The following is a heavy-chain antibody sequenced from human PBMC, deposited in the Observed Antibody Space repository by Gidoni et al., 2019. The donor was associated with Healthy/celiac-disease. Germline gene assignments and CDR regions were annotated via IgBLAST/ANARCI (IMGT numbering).Heavy chain of an antibody. D-gene: IGHD3-3*01. Sequence: QVQLVESGGGVVQPGRYLRLSCAASGFPFSSYGMHWVRQAPGKGREWVAVISYDGSNKYYADSVKGRFTISRDNSKNTLYLQMNSLRAEDTAVYYCAKDQAIFGVVSNFDYWGQGTLVTVSS. CDR2: ISYDGSNK. V-gene: IGHV3-30*18. CDR1: GFPFSSYG. J-gene: IGHJ4*02. CDR3: AKDQAIFGVVSNFDY.